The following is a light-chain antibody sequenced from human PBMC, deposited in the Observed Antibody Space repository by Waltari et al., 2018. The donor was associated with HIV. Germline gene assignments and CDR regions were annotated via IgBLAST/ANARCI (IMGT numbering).Light chain of an antibody. J-gene: IGKJ2*01. V-gene: IGKV3-20*01. CDR1: QSVSSGY. Sequence: EIVLTQSPGTLSLSPGERATLSCRASQSVSSGYFAWYQHKAGQTPRLLIYGASSRAAGIPDRFSGSGSGTDFTLTISRLEPEDFAVYYCQQYGGSPMYTFGQGTKLEIK. CDR3: QQYGGSPMYT. CDR2: GAS.